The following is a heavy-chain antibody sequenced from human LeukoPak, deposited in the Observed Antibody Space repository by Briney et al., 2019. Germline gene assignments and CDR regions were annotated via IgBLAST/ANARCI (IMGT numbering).Heavy chain of an antibody. CDR1: GFTFSNYG. J-gene: IGHJ4*02. V-gene: IGHV3-7*05. D-gene: IGHD3-3*01. Sequence: GGSLRLSCAASGFTFSNYGMTWVRQAPGKGLEWVANIKQDGSEKYYVDSVKGRFTISRDNAKNSLYLQMNSLRAEDTAVYYCARAGGGVVISYWGQGTLVTVSS. CDR2: IKQDGSEK. CDR3: ARAGGGVVISY.